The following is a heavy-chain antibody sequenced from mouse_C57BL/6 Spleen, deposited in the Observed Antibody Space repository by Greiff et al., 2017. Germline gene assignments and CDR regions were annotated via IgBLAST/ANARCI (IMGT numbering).Heavy chain of an antibody. D-gene: IGHD2-9*01. V-gene: IGHV1-7*01. CDR3: ARPTMVTTWYFDV. CDR2: INPSSGYT. CDR1: GYTFTSYW. Sequence: LVESGAELAKPGASVKLSCKASGYTFTSYWMHWVKQRPGQGLEWIGYINPSSGYTKYNQKFKDKATLTADKSSSTAYMQLSSRTYEDSAVYYCARPTMVTTWYFDVWGTGTTVTVAS. J-gene: IGHJ1*03.